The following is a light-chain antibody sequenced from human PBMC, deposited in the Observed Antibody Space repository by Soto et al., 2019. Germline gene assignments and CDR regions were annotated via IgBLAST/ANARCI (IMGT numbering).Light chain of an antibody. V-gene: IGKV1-5*01. CDR3: QQHNSFPIT. Sequence: IHMSQSPSTLSASVGDRVTISCRASQSISSWLAWYQQKPGKAPKRXIYAASSLQSGVPSRFSGSGSGTEFTLTISSLQPEDFATYYCQQHNSFPITFGQGTRLEIK. CDR2: AAS. CDR1: QSISSW. J-gene: IGKJ5*01.